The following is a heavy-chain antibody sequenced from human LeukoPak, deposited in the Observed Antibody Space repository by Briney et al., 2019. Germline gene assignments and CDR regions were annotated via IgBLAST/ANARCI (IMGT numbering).Heavy chain of an antibody. CDR2: ISWNSGSTI. CDR3: AELGITMIGGV. CDR1: GFTFSSYS. V-gene: IGHV3-48*04. J-gene: IGHJ6*04. Sequence: PGGSLRLSCAASGFTFSSYSMNWVRQAPGKGLEWVSGISWNSGSTIYYADSVKGRFTISRDNAKNSLYLQMNSLRAEDTAVYYCAELGITMIGGVWGKGTTVTISS. D-gene: IGHD3-10*02.